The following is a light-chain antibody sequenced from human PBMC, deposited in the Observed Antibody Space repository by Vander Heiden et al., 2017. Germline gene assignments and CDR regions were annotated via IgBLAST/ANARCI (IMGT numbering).Light chain of an antibody. J-gene: IGLJ2*01. CDR1: DTDGKT. V-gene: IGLV3-21*02. CDR2: DDN. CDR3: RVWDGGSDLHVV. Sequence: SSVLTHLLSLSLAPGQTASLICGGSDTDGKTVHWYHQRPGQAPLQVVYDDNDQPSWIPERFSGSNTGNTATLIITGVEAGDEGDYYCRVWDGGSDLHVVFGGGTKLTVL.